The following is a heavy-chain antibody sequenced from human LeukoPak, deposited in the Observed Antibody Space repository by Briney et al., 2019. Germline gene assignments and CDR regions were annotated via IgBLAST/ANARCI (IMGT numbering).Heavy chain of an antibody. CDR2: ITYDGSSK. D-gene: IGHD1-26*01. CDR1: QFTFRTYA. J-gene: IGHJ4*02. Sequence: GGSLRLSCETSQFTFRTYAMHWVRQAPGKGLEWAALITYDGSSKYYADSVRGRFSISRDNSKNTLYLEMNSLRRDDTAVYFCARVHTERASLPPFDHWGQGSLVTVSS. CDR3: ARVHTERASLPPFDH. V-gene: IGHV3-30*04.